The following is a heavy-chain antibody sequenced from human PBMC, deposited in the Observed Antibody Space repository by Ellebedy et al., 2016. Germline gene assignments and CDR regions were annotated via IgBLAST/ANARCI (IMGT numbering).Heavy chain of an antibody. CDR2: ISGLSSST. CDR1: GFTFSNYA. V-gene: IGHV3-23*01. D-gene: IGHD2-8*02. J-gene: IGHJ3*02. Sequence: GGSLRLSXAASGFTFSNYAMNWVRKAPGKGLEWVSTISGLSSSTFYADSVKGRFTISRDNSKRTLSLQMNSLTAEDTAVYYCSKAVLELHAFDIWGQGTLVTVSS. CDR3: SKAVLELHAFDI.